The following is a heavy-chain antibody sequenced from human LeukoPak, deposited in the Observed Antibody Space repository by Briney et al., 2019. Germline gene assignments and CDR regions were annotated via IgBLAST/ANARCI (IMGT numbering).Heavy chain of an antibody. D-gene: IGHD3-22*01. V-gene: IGHV3-23*01. CDR2: ISGSGGTA. CDR1: RFTFNVYW. Sequence: GGSLRLSCTSSRFTFNVYWMSWVRQAPGKGLEWVSAISGSGGTAYYADSVKGRFTISRDNSKNTLYLQMNSLRAEDTAVYYCAKKGYYDGSGYYMYYFDHWGQGTLVTVSS. CDR3: AKKGYYDGSGYYMYYFDH. J-gene: IGHJ4*02.